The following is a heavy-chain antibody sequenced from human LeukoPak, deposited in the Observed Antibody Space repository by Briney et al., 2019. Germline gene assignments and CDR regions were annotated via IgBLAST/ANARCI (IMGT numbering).Heavy chain of an antibody. V-gene: IGHV3-23*01. D-gene: IGHD3-10*01. CDR2: ISGGGDNT. J-gene: IGHJ4*02. Sequence: GGSLRLSCATSGFTVNNNYMSWVRQAPGKGLEWVSSISGGGDNTYYADSVKGRFTISRDNSKNTLYLQMNSLRAEDTAIYYCARVTYGSGTYGAFDYWGQGTLVTVSS. CDR3: ARVTYGSGTYGAFDY. CDR1: GFTVNNNY.